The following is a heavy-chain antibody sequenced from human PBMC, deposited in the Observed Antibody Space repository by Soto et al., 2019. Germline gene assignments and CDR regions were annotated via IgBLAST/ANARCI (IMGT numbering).Heavy chain of an antibody. CDR3: AREGMTTITYDY. CDR1: GFTFSDYY. D-gene: IGHD4-4*01. Sequence: PGGSLRLSCAASGFTFSDYYMSLIRQAPGKGLEWVSYISSSGSTIYYADSVKGRFTISRDNAKSSRYLQMNSLRAEDTAVYYCAREGMTTITYDYWGQGILVTVSS. CDR2: ISSSGSTI. V-gene: IGHV3-11*04. J-gene: IGHJ4*02.